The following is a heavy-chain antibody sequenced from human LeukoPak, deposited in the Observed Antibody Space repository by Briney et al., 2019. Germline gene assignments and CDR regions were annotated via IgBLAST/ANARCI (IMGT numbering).Heavy chain of an antibody. Sequence: AALVKVSCKASGGPLNTYVINWVRLATGQGLEWMGWMNPNSGNTGYAQKFQGRVTMTRDTSISTAYMELSSLRSEDTAVYYCATGSRRDGYNAWGQGTLVTVSS. CDR1: GGPLNTYV. V-gene: IGHV1-8*02. CDR2: MNPNSGNT. J-gene: IGHJ5*02. D-gene: IGHD5-24*01. CDR3: ATGSRRDGYNA.